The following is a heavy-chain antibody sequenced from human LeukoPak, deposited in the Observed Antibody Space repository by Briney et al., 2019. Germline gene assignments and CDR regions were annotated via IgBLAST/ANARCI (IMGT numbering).Heavy chain of an antibody. D-gene: IGHD3-3*02. CDR2: IHNDGST. Sequence: GGSLRLSCAASGFILSSNYMTWVRQAPGEGLEWFSVIHNDGSTYYTDSVKGRFTISRDNSKNTLYLQMNSLRVEDTAVYYCAALARDYWGQGTLVTVSS. CDR1: GFILSSNY. V-gene: IGHV3-53*01. CDR3: AALARDY. J-gene: IGHJ4*02.